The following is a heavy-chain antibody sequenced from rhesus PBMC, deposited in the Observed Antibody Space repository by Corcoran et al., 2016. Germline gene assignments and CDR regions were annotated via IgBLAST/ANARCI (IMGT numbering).Heavy chain of an antibody. J-gene: IGHJ2*01. V-gene: IGHV1S2*01. CDR1: GYTFTDYY. CDR3: ARGPGYCTGSGCYADWYFDL. D-gene: IGHD2-21*01. CDR2: INPYNGNT. Sequence: QVQLVQSGAEVKKPGSSVKVSCKASGYTFTDYYMHWVRQAPRQGLEWMGRINPYNGNTKYAQKFQGRVTMTRYTSTRTAYMELSRLRAEGTAVYYCARGPGYCTGSGCYADWYFDLWGPGTPITISS.